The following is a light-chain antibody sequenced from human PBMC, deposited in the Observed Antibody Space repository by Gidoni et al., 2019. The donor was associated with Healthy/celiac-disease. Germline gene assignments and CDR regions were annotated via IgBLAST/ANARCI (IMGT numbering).Light chain of an antibody. CDR1: QSVSSSY. CDR2: GAS. Sequence: IVLTPSPGTLSLSPGERATLSCRASQSVSSSYLAWYQQKPGQAPRLLIYGASSRATGIPDRFSGSGSGTDFTLTISRLEPEDFAVYYCQQYGSSPGDTFGQGTKLEIK. J-gene: IGKJ2*01. CDR3: QQYGSSPGDT. V-gene: IGKV3-20*01.